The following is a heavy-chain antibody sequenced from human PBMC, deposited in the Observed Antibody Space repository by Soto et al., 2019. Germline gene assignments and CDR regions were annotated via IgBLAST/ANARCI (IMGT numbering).Heavy chain of an antibody. CDR2: IYFGGST. V-gene: IGHV4-61*01. Sequence: QVQLQESGPGLVKPSETLSLTCTVSGGSVSGGSFYWTWIRQPPGKGLEWIGYIYFGGSTTYNPSLKSRVTISIDTSTNQFSRKLTSVTAADTAVYYCARDIRGYSRAFDYWGQGTLVTVSS. CDR1: GGSVSGGSFY. CDR3: ARDIRGYSRAFDY. J-gene: IGHJ4*02. D-gene: IGHD5-18*01.